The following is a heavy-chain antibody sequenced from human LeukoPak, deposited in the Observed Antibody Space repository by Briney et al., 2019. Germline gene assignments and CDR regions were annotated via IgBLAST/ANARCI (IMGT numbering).Heavy chain of an antibody. V-gene: IGHV3-30-3*01. Sequence: QSGRSLRLSCAASGFTFSSYAMHWVRQAPGKGLEWVAVISYDGSNKYYADSVKGRFTISRDNSKNTLYLQMNSLRAEDTAVYYCARDLSAFIQYNWFDPWGQGTLVTVSS. CDR3: ARDLSAFIQYNWFDP. J-gene: IGHJ5*02. CDR1: GFTFSSYA. CDR2: ISYDGSNK. D-gene: IGHD2/OR15-2a*01.